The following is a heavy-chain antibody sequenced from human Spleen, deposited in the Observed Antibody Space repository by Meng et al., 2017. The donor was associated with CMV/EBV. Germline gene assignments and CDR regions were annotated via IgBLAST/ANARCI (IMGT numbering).Heavy chain of an antibody. J-gene: IGHJ4*02. Sequence: SETLSLTCTVPGASIKRGDYYWSWIRQSPGTGLEWIGSIYYSGSTYNNPSLKSRLIMSVDTSKNQVSLKLNSVTAADTAVYYCARGPTVVQSVGVGGRYYFDYWGQGRLVTVSS. CDR1: GASIKRGDYY. D-gene: IGHD4-23*01. CDR2: IYYSGST. V-gene: IGHV4-30-4*08. CDR3: ARGPTVVQSVGVGGRYYFDY.